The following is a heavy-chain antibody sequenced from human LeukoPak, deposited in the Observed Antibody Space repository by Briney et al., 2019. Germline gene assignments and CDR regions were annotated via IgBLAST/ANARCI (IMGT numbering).Heavy chain of an antibody. D-gene: IGHD7-27*01. Sequence: GGSLRLSCAASGFTFSSYGMHWVRQASGKGLEWVALIWYDGGNKYYADSVKGRFTISRDNSKNTLYLQMNSLTAEDTAVYYCARDIEEGRGDLRLGFDSWGQGTLVTVSS. CDR2: IWYDGGNK. J-gene: IGHJ4*02. CDR3: ARDIEEGRGDLRLGFDS. CDR1: GFTFSSYG. V-gene: IGHV3-33*01.